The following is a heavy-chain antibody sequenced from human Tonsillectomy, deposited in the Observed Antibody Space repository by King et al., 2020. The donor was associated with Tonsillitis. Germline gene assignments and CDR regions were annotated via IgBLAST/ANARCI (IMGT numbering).Heavy chain of an antibody. J-gene: IGHJ4*02. CDR2: IYYSGST. V-gene: IGHV4-39*01. D-gene: IGHD1-20*01. Sequence: LQESGPGLVKPSETLSLTCTVSGGSISSSSYYWGWIRQPPGKGLEGIGSIYYSGSTYYNPSLKSRITISVDTSKKQFSLKLSSVTAADTAVYYCASLGSITGTTAYFDYWGQGTLVTVSS. CDR3: ASLGSITGTTAYFDY. CDR1: GGSISSSSYY.